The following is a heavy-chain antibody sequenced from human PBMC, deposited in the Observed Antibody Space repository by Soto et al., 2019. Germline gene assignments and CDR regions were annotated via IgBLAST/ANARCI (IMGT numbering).Heavy chain of an antibody. V-gene: IGHV3-23*01. CDR3: AKDAGSVCSGGICSFQAPYH. CDR2: ISGSRTTT. D-gene: IGHD2-15*01. Sequence: PGGSLRLSCAASGFTFSRYAMSWVRQAPGKGLEWVSAISGSRTTTAYADSVKGRFTISRDNSKNTLYLQMNSLRIDDTAIYYCAKDAGSVCSGGICSFQAPYHWGQGTRVTVSS. J-gene: IGHJ5*02. CDR1: GFTFSRYA.